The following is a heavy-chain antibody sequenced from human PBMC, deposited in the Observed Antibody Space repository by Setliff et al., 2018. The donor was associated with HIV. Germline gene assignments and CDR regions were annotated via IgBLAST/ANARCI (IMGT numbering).Heavy chain of an antibody. CDR2: ITPSGAT. D-gene: IGHD1-1*01. Sequence: SETLSLTCAVYGGSVSGHYWGWFRQLPGKGLEWIGEITPSGATNYLPSLKSRVTMSLDTSKNQFSLKMTSVTAADTAVYYCSNWNTTVDADSWGQGTLVTVSS. CDR1: GGSVSGHY. J-gene: IGHJ4*02. CDR3: SNWNTTVDADS. V-gene: IGHV4-34*01.